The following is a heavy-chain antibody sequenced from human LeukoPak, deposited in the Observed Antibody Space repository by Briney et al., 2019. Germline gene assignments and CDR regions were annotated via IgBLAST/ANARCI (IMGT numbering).Heavy chain of an antibody. J-gene: IGHJ3*02. Sequence: GGSLRLSCAASGFTFSSYAMHWVRQAPGKGLEWVAVISYDGSNKYYADSVKGRFTISRDSSKNTVYLRMNSLRVEDTAVYYCARESAGISSDIWGQGTMVTVSS. CDR2: ISYDGSNK. CDR1: GFTFSSYA. D-gene: IGHD2-15*01. V-gene: IGHV3-30-3*01. CDR3: ARESAGISSDI.